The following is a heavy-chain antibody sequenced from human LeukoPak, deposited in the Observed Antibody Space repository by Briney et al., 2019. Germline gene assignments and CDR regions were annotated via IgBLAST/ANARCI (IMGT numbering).Heavy chain of an antibody. CDR2: NSGDGVST. CDR3: ARESGKFDY. V-gene: IGHV3-43*02. J-gene: IGHJ4*02. Sequence: GGSLRLSCAASGFTFSSYAMHWVPQAPGQGLEWVSLNSGDGVSTFFADSVKGRFSISRDNSKNSLFLEMSSLRTEDTAMYYCARESGKFDYWGQGTLVAVSS. CDR1: GFTFSSYA.